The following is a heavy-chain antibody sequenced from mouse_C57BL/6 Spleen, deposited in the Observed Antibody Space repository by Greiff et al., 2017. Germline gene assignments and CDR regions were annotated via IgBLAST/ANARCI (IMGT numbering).Heavy chain of an antibody. J-gene: IGHJ1*03. D-gene: IGHD2-3*01. CDR2: FYPGDGDT. CDR3: ARTTGYDNSWYFDV. V-gene: IGHV1-82*01. Sequence: QVQLQQSGPELVKPGASVKISCKASGYAFSSSWMNWVKQRPGKGLEWIGRFYPGDGDTNYNGKFKGKATLTAEKSSSTAYMQLSSLTSEDSAVYICARTTGYDNSWYFDVWGTGTTVTVSS. CDR1: GYAFSSSW.